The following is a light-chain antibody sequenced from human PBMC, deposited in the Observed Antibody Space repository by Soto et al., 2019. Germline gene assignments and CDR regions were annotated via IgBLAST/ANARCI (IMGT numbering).Light chain of an antibody. CDR1: MRDVVAYNL. Sequence: QSALTQPASVSGSAGQSITISCSGTMRDVVAYNLVSWYQQHPGTAPKLIIYEVRNRPSGISSRFSGSSSGNTASLTISGLQPEDEGDYYCSAYTARSTLVFGGGTKLTVL. J-gene: IGLJ3*02. CDR2: EVR. CDR3: SAYTARSTLV. V-gene: IGLV2-14*01.